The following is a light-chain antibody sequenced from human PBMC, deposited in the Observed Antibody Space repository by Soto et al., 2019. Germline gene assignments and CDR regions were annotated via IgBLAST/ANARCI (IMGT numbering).Light chain of an antibody. CDR2: DAS. J-gene: IGKJ4*01. CDR3: QQRTKWPLT. V-gene: IGKV3-11*01. Sequence: EIVLTQSPATLSLSPGEKATLSCRASQSVSTYFAWYQQKPGQPPRLLLYDASNRATGIPHTFSGSGSGTDFTLTISSLEPEDFAVYYCQQRTKWPLTFGGGTKVEIK. CDR1: QSVSTY.